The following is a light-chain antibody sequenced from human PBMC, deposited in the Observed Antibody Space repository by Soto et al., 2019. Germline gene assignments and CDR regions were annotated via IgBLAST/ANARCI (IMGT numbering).Light chain of an antibody. CDR3: SSYTSSSTV. J-gene: IGLJ1*01. V-gene: IGLV2-14*01. Sequence: QSLLTQPSSVCGSPGQSNTISCTGTISDVGSYNYVSWYQQHPGKAPKLMIYEGINRPSGVSSRFSGSKSGNTASLTISGLQAEDEADYYCSSYTSSSTVFGTGTKVTVL. CDR2: EGI. CDR1: ISDVGSYNY.